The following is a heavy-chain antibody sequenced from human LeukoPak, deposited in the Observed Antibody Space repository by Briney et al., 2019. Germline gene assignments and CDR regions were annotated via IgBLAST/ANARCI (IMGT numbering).Heavy chain of an antibody. D-gene: IGHD1-26*01. CDR3: AKRDTTY. J-gene: IGHJ4*02. V-gene: IGHV3-11*01. Sequence: GGSLILSFSVSGFTFSDYYVGSTRQARGKGLEWVSYISSSSSTIYYADSVKGLFNISRDNAKNSLYLQKNSLRAEDTAIYYCAKRDTTYWGQGTLVTVSS. CDR2: ISSSSSTI. CDR1: GFTFSDYY.